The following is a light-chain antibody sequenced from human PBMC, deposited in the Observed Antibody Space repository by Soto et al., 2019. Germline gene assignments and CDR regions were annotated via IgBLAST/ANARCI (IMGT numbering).Light chain of an antibody. CDR1: SSDVGTYNY. CDR2: EVS. J-gene: IGLJ1*01. CDR3: TSYTRDTALV. Sequence: QSALTQPASVSGSPGQSITISCTGTSSDVGTYNYVSWYQHHPGKAPKLIIYEVSNRPSGVSNRFSGSKSGSTASLTISGLQAEDEADYRCTSYTRDTALVFGTGTKV. V-gene: IGLV2-14*01.